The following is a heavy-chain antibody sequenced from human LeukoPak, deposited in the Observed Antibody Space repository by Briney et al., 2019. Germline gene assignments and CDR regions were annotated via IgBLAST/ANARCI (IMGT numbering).Heavy chain of an antibody. CDR2: IYYSGST. CDR3: ARGGYGPFDY. J-gene: IGHJ4*02. D-gene: IGHD5-18*01. CDR1: GGPISSYY. Sequence: SETLSLTCTVSGGPISSYYWSWIRQPPGKGLEWIGYIYYSGSTNYNPSLKSRVTISVDTSKNQFSLKLSSVTAADTAVYYCARGGYGPFDYWGQGTLVTVSS. V-gene: IGHV4-59*01.